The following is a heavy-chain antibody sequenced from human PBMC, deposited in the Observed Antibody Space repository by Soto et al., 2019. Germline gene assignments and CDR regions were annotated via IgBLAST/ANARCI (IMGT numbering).Heavy chain of an antibody. D-gene: IGHD4-17*01. V-gene: IGHV3-23*01. CDR1: GFTFSSYA. J-gene: IGHJ3*02. CDR3: AKTGPTVTTGGGAFDI. Sequence: GGSLRLSCAASGFTFSSYAMSWVRQAPGKGLEWVSAFSGSGGSTYYADSVKGRVTISRDNSKNTLYLQMNSLRAEDTAVYYCAKTGPTVTTGGGAFDIWGQGTMVTVSS. CDR2: FSGSGGST.